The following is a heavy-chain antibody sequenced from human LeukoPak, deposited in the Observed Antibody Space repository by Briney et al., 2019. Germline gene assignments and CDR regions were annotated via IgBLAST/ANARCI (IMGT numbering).Heavy chain of an antibody. D-gene: IGHD2-2*01. CDR2: IIPIFGTA. CDR3: ARDYGGVPAAMSGNWFDP. Sequence: SVKVSCKASGGTFSSYAISWVRQAPGQGLEWMGGIIPIFGTANYAQKFQGRVTITADEPTSTAYMELSSLRSEDTAVYYCARDYGGVPAAMSGNWFDPWGQGTLVTVSS. J-gene: IGHJ5*02. V-gene: IGHV1-69*13. CDR1: GGTFSSYA.